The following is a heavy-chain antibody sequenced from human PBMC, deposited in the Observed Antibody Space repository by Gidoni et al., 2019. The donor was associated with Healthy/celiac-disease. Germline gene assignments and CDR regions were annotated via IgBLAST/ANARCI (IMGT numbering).Heavy chain of an antibody. J-gene: IGHJ4*02. CDR1: GFPFSSYE. CDR2: ISSSGSTI. D-gene: IGHD4-17*01. V-gene: IGHV3-48*03. CDR3: ARDGDDGDYLFDY. Sequence: EVQLVESGGGLVQPGGSLRLSCAASGFPFSSYEMNWVRQAPGKGLEWVSYISSSGSTIYYADSVKGRFTISRDNAKNSLYLQMNSLRAEDTAVYYCARDGDDGDYLFDYWGQGTLVTVSS.